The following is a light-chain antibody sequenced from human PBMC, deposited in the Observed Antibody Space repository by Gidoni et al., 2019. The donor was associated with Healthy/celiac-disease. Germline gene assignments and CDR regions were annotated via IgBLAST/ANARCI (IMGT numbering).Light chain of an antibody. V-gene: IGKV3-15*01. CDR1: QSVSSN. Sequence: EIVMTQSPATLSVSPGERATLSCRASQSVSSNLAWDQQKPGQAPRIRISGASTRAPGSPARFSGRGSGTEFTLTISSLQSEDFAVNYCQQYNNWPPGTFGQGTKVEIK. CDR3: QQYNNWPPGT. J-gene: IGKJ1*01. CDR2: GAS.